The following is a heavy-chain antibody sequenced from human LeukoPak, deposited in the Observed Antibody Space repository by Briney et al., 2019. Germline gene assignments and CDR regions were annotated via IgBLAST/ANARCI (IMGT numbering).Heavy chain of an antibody. CDR2: IKQDGTEK. CDR3: ARVPGFDY. Sequence: GGSLRLSCAASGFTFSRYWMTWVRQAPGKGLEWVANIKQDGTEKYYVDSVKGRFTISRDNAKNSLYLQMNSLRAEDTAVYYCARVPGFDYWGQGTLVTVFS. V-gene: IGHV3-7*04. D-gene: IGHD2-2*01. J-gene: IGHJ4*02. CDR1: GFTFSRYW.